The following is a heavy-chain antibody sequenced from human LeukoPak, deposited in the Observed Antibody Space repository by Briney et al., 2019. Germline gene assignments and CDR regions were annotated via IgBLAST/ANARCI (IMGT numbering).Heavy chain of an antibody. CDR2: IYSGGTT. CDR3: ARDPPAVTANTYG. CDR1: GFTVSNNY. J-gene: IGHJ4*02. D-gene: IGHD5-18*01. Sequence: GGSLRLSCAASGFTVSNNYMNWVRQAPGKGLEWVSLIYSGGTTYYADSVKGRFTIPRDGSKNTLYLQMNSLRVEDTAVYCCARDPPAVTANTYGWGQGTLVTVSS. V-gene: IGHV3-66*01.